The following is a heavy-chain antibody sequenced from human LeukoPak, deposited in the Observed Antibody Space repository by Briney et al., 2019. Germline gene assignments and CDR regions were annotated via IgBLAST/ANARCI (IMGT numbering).Heavy chain of an antibody. J-gene: IGHJ4*02. CDR3: ARDRASGDSGWYFY. CDR1: GFTFSSYW. CDR2: INSDGSST. V-gene: IGHV3-74*01. D-gene: IGHD6-19*01. Sequence: GGSLRLSCAASGFTFSSYWMHWVRQAPGKGLVWVSRINSDGSSTNYADSVKGRFTISRDNSKNTLYLQMNSLRAEDTAVYYCARDRASGDSGWYFYWGQGTLVTVSS.